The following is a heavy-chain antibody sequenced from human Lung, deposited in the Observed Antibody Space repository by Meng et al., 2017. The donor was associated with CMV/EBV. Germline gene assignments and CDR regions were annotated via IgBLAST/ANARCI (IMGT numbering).Heavy chain of an antibody. J-gene: IGHJ4*02. CDR1: GGSISSSNW. CDR2: IYHSGST. CDR3: ASFPPPGKQWLVTDY. V-gene: IGHV4-4*02. D-gene: IGHD6-19*01. Sequence: QVHGQETGPGLVKPSGTLSLTCAVSGGSISSSNWWSWVRQPPGKGLEWIGEIYHSGSTNYNPSLKSRVTISVDKSKNQFSLKLSSVTAADTAVYYCASFPPPGKQWLVTDYWGQGTLVTVSS.